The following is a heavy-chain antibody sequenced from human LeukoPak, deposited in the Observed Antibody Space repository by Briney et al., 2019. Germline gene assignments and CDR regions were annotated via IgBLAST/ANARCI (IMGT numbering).Heavy chain of an antibody. D-gene: IGHD1-14*01. CDR1: GFTFGNSW. V-gene: IGHV3-74*01. CDR3: VVVVEPPDSDGFDV. CDR2: INADGSTA. J-gene: IGHJ3*01. Sequence: GGSLRLSCAASGFTFGNSWVHWVRQAPGKGLVWVSLINADGSTATYADSVEGRFTISRDNARNTLSLQMNSLTIEDTAVYYCVVVVEPPDSDGFDVWGQGKMITVSS.